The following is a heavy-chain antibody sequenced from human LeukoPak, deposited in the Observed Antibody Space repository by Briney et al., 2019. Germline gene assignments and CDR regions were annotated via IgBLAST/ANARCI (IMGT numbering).Heavy chain of an antibody. J-gene: IGHJ5*02. Sequence: GASVKDSSKASGYTFTSYGISWVRQAPGQGLEWMGWISAYNGNTNYAQKLQGRVTMTTDTSTSTAYMEMRSLRSDDTAVYYCARDRVVVPAVFDPWGQGTLVTVSS. CDR3: ARDRVVVPAVFDP. D-gene: IGHD2-2*01. CDR1: GYTFTSYG. CDR2: ISAYNGNT. V-gene: IGHV1-18*01.